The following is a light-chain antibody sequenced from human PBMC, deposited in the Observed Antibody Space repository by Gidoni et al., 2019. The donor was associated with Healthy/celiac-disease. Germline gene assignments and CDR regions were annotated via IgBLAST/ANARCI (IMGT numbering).Light chain of an antibody. V-gene: IGKV4-1*01. CDR2: WES. CDR1: QSVLYLSNNKKY. J-gene: IGKJ3*01. Sequence: DIVLTQSTDSLAVSLGERDTINCKSSQSVLYLSNNKKYLAWYQQKPGQPPKLLIYWESTRESGVPDRFSGRGSGTDFTLTISSLQAEDVAVYYCQQYYSTPFTFGPGTKVDIK. CDR3: QQYYSTPFT.